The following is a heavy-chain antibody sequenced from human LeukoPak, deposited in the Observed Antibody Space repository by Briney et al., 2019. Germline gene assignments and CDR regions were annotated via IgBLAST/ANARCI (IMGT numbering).Heavy chain of an antibody. CDR2: INPNSGGT. V-gene: IGHV1-2*06. J-gene: IGHJ4*02. CDR1: GYTFTGYY. CDR3: ARAPPRGRNGGWAFDY. D-gene: IGHD3-16*01. Sequence: ASVKVSCKASGYTFTGYYMHWVRQAPGQGLEWMGRINPNSGGTDYAQKFQGRVTMTRDTSISTAYMELSRLRSDDTAVYYCARAPPRGRNGGWAFDYWGQGTLVTVSS.